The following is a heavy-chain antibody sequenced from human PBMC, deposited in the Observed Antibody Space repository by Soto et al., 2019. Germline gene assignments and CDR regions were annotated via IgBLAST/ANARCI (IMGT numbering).Heavy chain of an antibody. CDR2: IDPSDSYT. Sequence: GESLKISCKGSGYSFTSYWISWVRQMPGKGLEWMGRIDPSDSYTNYSPSFQGHVTISAGKSISTAYLQWSSLKASDTAMYYCARHGTYYYDSSGSWGQGTLVTVSS. J-gene: IGHJ4*02. V-gene: IGHV5-10-1*01. D-gene: IGHD3-22*01. CDR1: GYSFTSYW. CDR3: ARHGTYYYDSSGS.